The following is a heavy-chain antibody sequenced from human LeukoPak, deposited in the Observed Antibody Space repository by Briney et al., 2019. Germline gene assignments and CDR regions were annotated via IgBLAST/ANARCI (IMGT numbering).Heavy chain of an antibody. J-gene: IGHJ5*01. CDR3: ARVSSSSTNWFDS. Sequence: GGSLRLSCSASGFICSAYAMYWVRQAPGKGLEYVSGISNNGGSSFYADSVKGRFTISRDNAKNSLSLQMNSLRVEDTAVYYCARVSSSSTNWFDSWGQGTLVTVSS. V-gene: IGHV3-64*04. CDR2: ISNNGGSS. D-gene: IGHD6-19*01. CDR1: GFICSAYA.